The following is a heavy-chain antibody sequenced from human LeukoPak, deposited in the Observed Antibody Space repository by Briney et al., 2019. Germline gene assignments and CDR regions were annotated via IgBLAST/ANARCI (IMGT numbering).Heavy chain of an antibody. Sequence: AASVKVSCKASGYTFTGYYMHWVRQAPGQGLEWMGGISHIFGSANYAQKFQGRVTITADESTITAYMELSSLRSEDTAMYYCASRLMVEMSTYFDYWGQGTLVAVSS. CDR3: ASRLMVEMSTYFDY. D-gene: IGHD5-24*01. J-gene: IGHJ4*02. CDR2: ISHIFGSA. CDR1: GYTFTGYY. V-gene: IGHV1-69*13.